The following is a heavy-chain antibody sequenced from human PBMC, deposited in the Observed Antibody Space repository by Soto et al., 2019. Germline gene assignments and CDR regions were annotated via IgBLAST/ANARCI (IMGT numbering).Heavy chain of an antibody. CDR2: IIPVFGTG. CDR3: ARENRDDNSGWYSSSDWFDP. J-gene: IGHJ5*02. V-gene: IGHV1-69*01. CDR1: GDTSDRFS. D-gene: IGHD6-19*01. Sequence: QVQLVQSGAEVKKPGSSVRVSCKASGDTSDRFSISWVRQAPGQGLEWMGGIIPVFGTGNYAQKFQGRLTTTADESTGTSYMDIKSLRSEDTAVYFCARENRDDNSGWYSSSDWFDPWGQGTLVTVSS.